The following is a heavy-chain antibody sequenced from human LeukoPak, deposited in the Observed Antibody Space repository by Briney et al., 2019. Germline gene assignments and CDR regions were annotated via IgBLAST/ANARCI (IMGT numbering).Heavy chain of an antibody. Sequence: GGSLRLSCAASGFTFSDYYMSWIRQAPGKGLEWVSYISSSGSTICYAESVKGRFTISRDNAKNSLYLQMNSLRAEDTAVYYCARSSYCSSTSCYHSPFDYWGQGTLVTVSS. J-gene: IGHJ4*02. CDR3: ARSSYCSSTSCYHSPFDY. D-gene: IGHD2-2*01. V-gene: IGHV3-11*01. CDR2: ISSSGSTI. CDR1: GFTFSDYY.